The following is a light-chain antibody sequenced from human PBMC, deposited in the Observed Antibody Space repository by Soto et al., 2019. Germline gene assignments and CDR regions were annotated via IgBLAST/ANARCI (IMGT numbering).Light chain of an antibody. CDR2: DVN. J-gene: IGLJ1*01. Sequence: QSVLTNPPSASGSPGQSVTISCTGTSSDVGGYIFVSWYQQHPGKVPKLIIYDVNKRPSGVPDRFSGSKYGNTASLTVSGLQAEDEGDYYCVSLAGGTYVFGTGTKVTVL. V-gene: IGLV2-8*01. CDR1: SSDVGGYIF. CDR3: VSLAGGTYV.